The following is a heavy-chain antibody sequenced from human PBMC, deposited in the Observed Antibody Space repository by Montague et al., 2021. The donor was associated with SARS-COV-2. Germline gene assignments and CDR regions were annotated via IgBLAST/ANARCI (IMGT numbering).Heavy chain of an antibody. D-gene: IGHD3-3*01. CDR2: IYWDGDQ. CDR3: ARRYDFYRAEVFDV. J-gene: IGHJ3*01. V-gene: IGHV2-5*02. Sequence: PALVKPTQTLTLTCVFSGFSLNTDGVGVAWIRRPPGKALEWLALIYWDGDQRYSPSLKTRVTITKGTSRDRVVLTVTNLDPVDTATYYCARRYDFYRAEVFDVWGQGTMVPASS. CDR1: GFSLNTDGVG.